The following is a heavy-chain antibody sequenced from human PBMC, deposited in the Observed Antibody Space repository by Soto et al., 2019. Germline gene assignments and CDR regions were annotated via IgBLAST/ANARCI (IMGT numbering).Heavy chain of an antibody. D-gene: IGHD3-22*01. CDR1: GGTFGSDA. CDR2: IILIFGTT. CDR3: ARDRTDSGYYTNWLDP. Sequence: SVKVSCKASGGTFGSDAITWVRQAPGQGLEWVGRIILIFGTTNYAQNLQGRVTISADKSTLTSYMELHSLTSDDTALYYCARDRTDSGYYTNWLDPWGQGTQVTVSS. V-gene: IGHV1-69*06. J-gene: IGHJ5*02.